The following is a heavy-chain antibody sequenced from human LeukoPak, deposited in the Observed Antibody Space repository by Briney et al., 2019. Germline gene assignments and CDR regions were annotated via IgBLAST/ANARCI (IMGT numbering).Heavy chain of an antibody. CDR2: ISSSSSTI. Sequence: GGSLRLSCAASGFTFSSYSMNWVRQAPGKGLEWVSYISSSSSTIYYADSVKGRFTISRDNAKNSLYLQMNSLRAEDTAVYYCAGGGIAPHWGQGTLVTVSS. CDR3: AGGGIAPH. J-gene: IGHJ4*02. V-gene: IGHV3-48*01. D-gene: IGHD6-13*01. CDR1: GFTFSSYS.